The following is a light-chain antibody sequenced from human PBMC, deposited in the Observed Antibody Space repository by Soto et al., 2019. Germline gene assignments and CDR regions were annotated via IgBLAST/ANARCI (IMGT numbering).Light chain of an antibody. CDR2: GAS. Sequence: EIVLTQSPGTLSLSPGERATLSSRASQTVSPYLAWFQQKPSQAPRLLIYGASNRATGIPPRFSGTGSGTDFTLTISSLEPEDFAVYYCHQRSNWPWSFGQGTTGDIK. CDR3: HQRSNWPWS. J-gene: IGKJ1*01. CDR1: QTVSPY. V-gene: IGKV3-11*01.